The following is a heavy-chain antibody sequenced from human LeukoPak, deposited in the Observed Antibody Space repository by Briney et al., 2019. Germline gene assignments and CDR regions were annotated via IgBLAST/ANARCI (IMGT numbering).Heavy chain of an antibody. CDR1: GGSISSYY. CDR3: ARDLRGWELLAAFDI. J-gene: IGHJ3*02. Sequence: SETLSLTCTVSGGSISSYYWSWLRQPPGKGLEWLGYIYYSGSTNYNPSLKSRVTISVDTSKNQFSLKLSSVTAADTAVYYCARDLRGWELLAAFDIWGQGTMVTVSS. D-gene: IGHD1-26*01. V-gene: IGHV4-59*01. CDR2: IYYSGST.